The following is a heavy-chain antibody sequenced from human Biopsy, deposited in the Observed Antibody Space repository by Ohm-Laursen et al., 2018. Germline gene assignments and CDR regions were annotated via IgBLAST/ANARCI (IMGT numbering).Heavy chain of an antibody. D-gene: IGHD5-24*01. CDR3: ARGGFGLDGYNSP. Sequence: SETLSLTCTVSGGPLNSYYWSWIRQPPGKGLKWIGYIYYSGIAANYNPSLKGRVTISVDTSKHQFSLRLTSATAAETAVYYCARGGFGLDGYNSPWGRGTLVIVSS. J-gene: IGHJ5*02. V-gene: IGHV4-59*01. CDR1: GGPLNSYY. CDR2: IYYSGIAA.